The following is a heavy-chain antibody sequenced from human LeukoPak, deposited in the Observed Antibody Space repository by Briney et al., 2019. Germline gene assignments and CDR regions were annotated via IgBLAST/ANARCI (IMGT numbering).Heavy chain of an antibody. CDR1: GFTFSSYE. V-gene: IGHV3-48*03. CDR2: ISSSGTTI. D-gene: IGHD5-12*01. CDR3: YSGYDTDY. J-gene: IGHJ4*02. Sequence: GGSLRLSCAASGFTFSSYEMNWVRQTPGKGLEWVSYISSSGTTIYYADSVKGRFTISRDNAKNSLYLQMNSLRAEDTAVYYCYSGYDTDYWGQGTLVTVSS.